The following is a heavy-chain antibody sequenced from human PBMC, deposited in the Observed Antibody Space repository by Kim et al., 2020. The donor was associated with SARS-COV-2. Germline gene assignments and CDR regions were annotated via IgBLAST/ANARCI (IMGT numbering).Heavy chain of an antibody. CDR3: AKDGGAPYYDILTHIDY. D-gene: IGHD3-9*01. J-gene: IGHJ4*02. V-gene: IGHV3-33*06. Sequence: GGSLRLSCAASGFTFSSYGMHWVRQAPGKGLEGVAVIWYDGSNKYYADSVKGRFTISRDNSKKTLYLQRNSLRAQDTAVYYCAKDGGAPYYDILTHIDYWGQGTLVTVSS. CDR2: IWYDGSNK. CDR1: GFTFSSYG.